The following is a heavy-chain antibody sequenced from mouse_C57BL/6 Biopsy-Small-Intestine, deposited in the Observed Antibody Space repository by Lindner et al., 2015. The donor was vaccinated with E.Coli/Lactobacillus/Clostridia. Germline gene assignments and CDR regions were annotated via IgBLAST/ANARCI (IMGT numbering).Heavy chain of an antibody. CDR1: GFTLTSHY. CDR3: ARGQGVRSGVLEK. Sequence: SVKVSCKASGFTLTSHYIHWVRQAPGQGLEWLGMINPKNNAKDYAQKFQGRLTVTRDTSTSTVYMELSSLKSEDTAVYFCARGQGVRSGVLEKWGQGSLVTVS. V-gene: IGHV1-53*01. CDR2: INPKNNAK. J-gene: IGHJ3*02. D-gene: IGHD1-1*01.